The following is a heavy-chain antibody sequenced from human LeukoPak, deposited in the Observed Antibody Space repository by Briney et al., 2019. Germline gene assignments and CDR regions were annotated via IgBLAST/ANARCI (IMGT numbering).Heavy chain of an antibody. V-gene: IGHV5-51*01. CDR2: IYPGDSDT. CDR3: ARLFSSSRSALGY. Sequence: NTGESLKISCKGSGYRFTSYWIGWVRQMPGKGLEWMGIIYPGDSDTRYSPSFQGQVTISADKSISAAYLQWSSLKASDTAMYYCARLFSSSRSALGYWGQGTLVTVSS. CDR1: GYRFTSYW. J-gene: IGHJ4*02. D-gene: IGHD6-13*01.